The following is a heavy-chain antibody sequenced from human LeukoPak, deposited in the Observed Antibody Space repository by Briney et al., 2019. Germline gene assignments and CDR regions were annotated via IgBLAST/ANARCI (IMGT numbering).Heavy chain of an antibody. V-gene: IGHV3-74*01. CDR3: ARGKYRSGWSATVPRY. CDR2: INSDGSST. Sequence: GGSLRLSCAASGFTFSSYWMHWVRQAPGKGLVWVSRINSDGSSTSYADSVKGRFTISRDNAKNTLYLQMNSLRAEDTAVYYCARGKYRSGWSATVPRYWGQGTLVTVSS. D-gene: IGHD6-19*01. CDR1: GFTFSSYW. J-gene: IGHJ4*02.